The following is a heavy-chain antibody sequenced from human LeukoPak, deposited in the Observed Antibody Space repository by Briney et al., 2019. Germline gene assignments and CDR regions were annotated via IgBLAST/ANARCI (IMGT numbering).Heavy chain of an antibody. Sequence: PGGSLRLSCAASGFTFSSYGMHWVRQAPGKGLEWVAVISYDGSNKYYADSVKGRFTISRDNSKNTLYLQMNSLRAEDTAVYYCAKDPRITIFGVVQLRPSYFDYWGQGTLVTVSS. CDR1: GFTFSSYG. J-gene: IGHJ4*02. D-gene: IGHD3-3*01. V-gene: IGHV3-30*18. CDR3: AKDPRITIFGVVQLRPSYFDY. CDR2: ISYDGSNK.